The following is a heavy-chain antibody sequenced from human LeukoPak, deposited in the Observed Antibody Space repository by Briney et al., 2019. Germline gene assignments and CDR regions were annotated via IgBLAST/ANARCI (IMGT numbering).Heavy chain of an antibody. CDR3: ARDRFAFDI. CDR2: IWYDGSNK. CDR1: GSTFSSYG. D-gene: IGHD3-16*01. Sequence: PGGSLRLSCAASGSTFSSYGMHWVRQAPGKGLEWVAVIWYDGSNKYYADSVKGRFTISRDNSKNTLYLQMNSLRAEDTAVYYCARDRFAFDIWGQGTMVTVSS. V-gene: IGHV3-33*01. J-gene: IGHJ3*02.